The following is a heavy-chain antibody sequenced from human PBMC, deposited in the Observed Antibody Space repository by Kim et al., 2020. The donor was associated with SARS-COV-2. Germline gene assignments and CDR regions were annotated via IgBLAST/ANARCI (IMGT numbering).Heavy chain of an antibody. CDR1: GGSISSSSYY. Sequence: SETLSLTCTVSGGSISSSSYYWGWIRQPPGKGLEWIGSIYYSGSTYYNPSLKSRVTISVDTSKNQFSLKLSSVTAADTAVYYCARTPRVAAAGTFSDYWGQGTLVTVSS. CDR3: ARTPRVAAAGTFSDY. CDR2: IYYSGST. V-gene: IGHV4-39*01. D-gene: IGHD6-13*01. J-gene: IGHJ4*02.